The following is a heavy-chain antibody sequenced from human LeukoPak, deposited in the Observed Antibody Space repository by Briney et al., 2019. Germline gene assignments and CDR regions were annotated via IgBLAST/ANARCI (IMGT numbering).Heavy chain of an antibody. D-gene: IGHD6-19*01. CDR3: ARALQWLATDAFDI. Sequence: PGGSLRLSCAASGFTFSSYGMHWVRQAPGKGLEWVAVISYDGSNKYYADSVKGRFTISRDNSKNTLYLQMNSLRAEDTAVYYCARALQWLATDAFDIWGQGTMVTVSS. CDR1: GFTFSSYG. CDR2: ISYDGSNK. J-gene: IGHJ3*02. V-gene: IGHV3-30*03.